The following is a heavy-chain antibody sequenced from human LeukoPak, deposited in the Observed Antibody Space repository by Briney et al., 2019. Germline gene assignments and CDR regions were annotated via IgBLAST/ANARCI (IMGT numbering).Heavy chain of an antibody. CDR1: GGSFSGYY. J-gene: IGHJ6*02. D-gene: IGHD2-2*01. CDR2: IYTSGST. V-gene: IGHV4-59*10. CDR3: ARGRSPIVVVPAATGHYYYGMDV. Sequence: SETLSLTCAVYGGSFSGYYWSWIRQPPGKGLEWIGRIYTSGSTNYNPSLKSRVTMSVDTSKNQFSLKLSSVTAADTAVYYCARGRSPIVVVPAATGHYYYGMDVWGQGTTVTVSS.